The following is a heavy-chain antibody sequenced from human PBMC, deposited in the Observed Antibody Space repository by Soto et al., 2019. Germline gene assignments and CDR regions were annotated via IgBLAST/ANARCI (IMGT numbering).Heavy chain of an antibody. CDR3: ARESLKYCTNGVCYPGHDAFDI. J-gene: IGHJ3*02. Sequence: GGSLRLSCAASGFTFSSYAMHWVRQAPGKGLEWVAVISYDGSNKYYADSVKGRFTISRDNSKNTLYLQMNSLRAEDMAVYYCARESLKYCTNGVCYPGHDAFDIWGQGTMVTVSS. CDR2: ISYDGSNK. V-gene: IGHV3-30-3*01. D-gene: IGHD2-8*01. CDR1: GFTFSSYA.